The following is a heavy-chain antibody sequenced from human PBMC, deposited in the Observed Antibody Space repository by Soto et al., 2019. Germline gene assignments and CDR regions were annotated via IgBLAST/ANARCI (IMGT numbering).Heavy chain of an antibody. J-gene: IGHJ3*02. CDR1: KFTFSDYF. D-gene: IGHD6-19*01. CDR2: ITSTTGYT. V-gene: IGHV3-11*05. CDR3: ARGSCAPTSSDQSPFDM. Sequence: GGSLRLSCVASKFTFSDYFMHWIRQSPGKGLEWVAKITSTTGYTVYADSVRGRFIVSRDNARSSVYLQLSRLRVEDTAVYYCARGSCAPTSSDQSPFDMWGQGTMVTVSS.